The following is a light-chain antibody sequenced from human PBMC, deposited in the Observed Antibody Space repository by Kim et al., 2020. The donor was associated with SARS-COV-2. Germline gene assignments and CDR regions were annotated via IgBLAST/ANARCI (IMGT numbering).Light chain of an antibody. CDR2: STN. J-gene: IGLJ1*01. CDR1: Y. Sequence: YVSWYQQLPGTAPKLLIYSTNQRPSGVPDRFSASKSDTAASLSITGLRSEDEADYYCAAWDDSLSGSHVFGTGTKVTVL. V-gene: IGLV1-47*02. CDR3: AAWDDSLSGSHV.